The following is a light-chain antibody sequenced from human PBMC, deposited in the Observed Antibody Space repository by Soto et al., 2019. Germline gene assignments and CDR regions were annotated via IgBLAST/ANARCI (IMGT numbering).Light chain of an antibody. CDR3: QHCGHFPL. CDR2: DAS. J-gene: IGKJ3*01. CDR1: QDIGNS. V-gene: IGKV1-33*01. Sequence: DIQMTQSPPSLSASVGDRVTITCQASQDIGNSLNWYQHKPGKAPDLVIYDASNLETGVPSRFRGGGSGTDFPYSISRLRPEDLATYFCQHCGHFPLFGPGTKVDLK.